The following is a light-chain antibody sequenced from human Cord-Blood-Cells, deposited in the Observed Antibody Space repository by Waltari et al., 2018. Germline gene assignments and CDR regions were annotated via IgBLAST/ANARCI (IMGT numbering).Light chain of an antibody. CDR1: SSDVGGYNS. Sequence: QYALTQPASVSGSPGQSITISCTGTSSDVGGYNSVSWYQQHPGKAPKLMIYDVSTRPSGVSNRFSGSKSGNTASLTISGLQAEDEADYYCSSYTSSSTVVFGGGTKLTVL. CDR3: SSYTSSSTVV. V-gene: IGLV2-14*01. CDR2: DVS. J-gene: IGLJ2*01.